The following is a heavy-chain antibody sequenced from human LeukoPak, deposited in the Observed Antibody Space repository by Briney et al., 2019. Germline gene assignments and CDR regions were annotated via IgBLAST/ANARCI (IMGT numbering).Heavy chain of an antibody. CDR1: GYTFISYD. D-gene: IGHD5-18*01. Sequence: ASVKVSCKASGYTFISYDINWVRQATGQGLEWMGWMNPNSGSTGCTQKFQGRVTMTRDTSIRTAYMELSRLRSDDTAVYYCARAYGRIQLWLSNWFDPWGQGTLVTVSS. CDR3: ARAYGRIQLWLSNWFDP. CDR2: MNPNSGST. J-gene: IGHJ5*02. V-gene: IGHV1-8*01.